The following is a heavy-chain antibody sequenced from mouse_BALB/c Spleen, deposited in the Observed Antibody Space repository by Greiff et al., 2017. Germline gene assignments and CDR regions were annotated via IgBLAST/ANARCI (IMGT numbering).Heavy chain of an antibody. CDR3: ANYGNYLFAY. CDR1: GFSLTSYG. V-gene: IGHV2-9*02. CDR2: IWAGGST. J-gene: IGHJ3*01. D-gene: IGHD2-1*01. Sequence: VQLKESGPGLVAPSQSLSITCTVSGFSLTSYGVHWVRQPPGKGLEWLGVIWAGGSTNYNSALMSRLSISKDNSKSQVFLKMNSLQTDDTAMYYCANYGNYLFAYWGQGTLVTVSA.